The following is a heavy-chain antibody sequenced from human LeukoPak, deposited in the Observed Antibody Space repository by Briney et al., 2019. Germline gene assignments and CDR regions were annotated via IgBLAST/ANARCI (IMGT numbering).Heavy chain of an antibody. V-gene: IGHV3-7*01. CDR1: GFTFSSYR. J-gene: IGHJ6*03. Sequence: GGSQRLSCAASGFTFSSYRMSWVRQAPGKGLEWVANIKQDGSEKNYVDSVTGRFTISRDNAKNSLYLQMNSLRAEDTALYYCARARGEECTFTSCYPPPSGYFYYYYMDVWGKGTTVTVSS. CDR2: IKQDGSEK. CDR3: ARARGEECTFTSCYPPPSGYFYYYYMDV. D-gene: IGHD2-2*01.